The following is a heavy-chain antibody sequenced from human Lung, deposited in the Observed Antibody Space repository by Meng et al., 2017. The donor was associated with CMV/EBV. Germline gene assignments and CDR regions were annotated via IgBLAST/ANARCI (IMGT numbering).Heavy chain of an antibody. CDR2: ISWNGNHI. Sequence: GGSLRLXCAASGFNFDDYAMHWVRQGPGKGLEWVSGISWNGNHIGYADSVKGRFTVSRDTAKNSLYLQMNSLRPEDTALYYCVKDVDFYGSSGYSDLGQGXLVTVSS. J-gene: IGHJ4*02. CDR1: GFNFDDYA. V-gene: IGHV3-9*01. D-gene: IGHD3-22*01. CDR3: VKDVDFYGSSGYSD.